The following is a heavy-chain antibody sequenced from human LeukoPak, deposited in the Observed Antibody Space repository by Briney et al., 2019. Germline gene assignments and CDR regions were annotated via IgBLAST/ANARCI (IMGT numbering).Heavy chain of an antibody. CDR1: GFTLIDFY. CDR2: INSVGSPI. D-gene: IGHD2-2*02. CDR3: VRAVPAAILGAFDI. Sequence: GGSLRLSCAASGFTLIDFYMSWIRQAPGKGLGWVSYINSVGSPIYYADSVKGRFTISRANAKHSLYLQMNSLRAEDTAMYYCVRAVPAAILGAFDIWGQGTMVTVSS. V-gene: IGHV3-11*04. J-gene: IGHJ3*02.